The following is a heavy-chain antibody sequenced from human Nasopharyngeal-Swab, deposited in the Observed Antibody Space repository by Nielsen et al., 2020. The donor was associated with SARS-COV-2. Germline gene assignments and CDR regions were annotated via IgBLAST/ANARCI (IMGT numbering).Heavy chain of an antibody. D-gene: IGHD2-8*02. J-gene: IGHJ4*02. V-gene: IGHV1-8*01. CDR1: GYTFTSYD. CDR2: MNPNSGNK. Sequence: ASVKVSCKASGYTFTSYDINWVRQASGQGLEWVGWMNPNSGNKGYAQKFQGRVTMTRDTSITTAYMELSSLRSEDTAVYYCVRPRYCSAASCDRHSGVGLFDYWGQGTLVTVSS. CDR3: VRPRYCSAASCDRHSGVGLFDY.